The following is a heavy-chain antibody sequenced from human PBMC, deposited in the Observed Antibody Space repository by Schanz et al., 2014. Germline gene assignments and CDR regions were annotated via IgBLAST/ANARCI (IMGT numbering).Heavy chain of an antibody. CDR3: AREDCSATSCYFRY. D-gene: IGHD2-21*01. J-gene: IGHJ4*02. Sequence: QVQLVESGGGLVKPGGSLRLSCAASGFTFSDYYMSWIRQAPGKGLEWVAVIRYDGRNKNFVESVKGRFTISRDNSNNTVYLQMNTLRAEDTAVYYCAREDCSATSCYFRYWGQGTLVTVSS. CDR1: GFTFSDYY. V-gene: IGHV3-33*08. CDR2: IRYDGRNK.